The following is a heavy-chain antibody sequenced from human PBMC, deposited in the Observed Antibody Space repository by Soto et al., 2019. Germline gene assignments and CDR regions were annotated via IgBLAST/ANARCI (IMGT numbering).Heavy chain of an antibody. CDR3: AKSAYTLPYFDS. Sequence: QVQVVESGGGVVQPGRSLRLSCAASGFTFSSYGFHWVRQAPGKGLEWVAVITYDGSNKLFADSVRGRFSISRDNSKNTLFLQMNSLRPEDTAVYYCAKSAYTLPYFDSWGPGTLVSVSS. D-gene: IGHD2-2*01. V-gene: IGHV3-30*18. CDR1: GFTFSSYG. CDR2: ITYDGSNK. J-gene: IGHJ4*02.